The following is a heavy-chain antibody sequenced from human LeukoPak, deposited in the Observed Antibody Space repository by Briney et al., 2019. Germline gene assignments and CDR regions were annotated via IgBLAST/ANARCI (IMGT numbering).Heavy chain of an antibody. J-gene: IGHJ4*02. D-gene: IGHD4-11*01. CDR3: ARKRTVTTPFDY. Sequence: SQTLSLTCAISGDSVSSDSAAWNWIRQSPSRGLEWLGRTYYRSKWFSDYALSVKSRITINADTSKNQFSLQLNSVTPEDTAVYYCARKRTVTTPFDYWSQGILVTVSS. CDR1: GDSVSSDSAA. V-gene: IGHV6-1*01. CDR2: TYYRSKWFS.